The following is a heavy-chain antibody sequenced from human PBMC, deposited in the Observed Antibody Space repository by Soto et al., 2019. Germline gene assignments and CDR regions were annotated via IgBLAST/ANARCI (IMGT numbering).Heavy chain of an antibody. J-gene: IGHJ4*02. D-gene: IGHD3-3*01. V-gene: IGHV2-5*02. Sequence: GSGPTLVNPTQTLTLTCTFSGFSLSTSGVAVGWIRQAPRKAPEWLAFIFWDDDKRYSPSLENRPTITKDTSKNQVVLTMTNMDPVDTATYYCASIFDFWSGYYFSYWGRGTLVTVSS. CDR3: ASIFDFWSGYYFSY. CDR1: GFSLSTSGVA. CDR2: IFWDDDK.